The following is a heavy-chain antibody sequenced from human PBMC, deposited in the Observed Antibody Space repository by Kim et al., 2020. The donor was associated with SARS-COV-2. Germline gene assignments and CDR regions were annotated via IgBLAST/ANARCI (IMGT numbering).Heavy chain of an antibody. CDR1: GFTFSSYE. V-gene: IGHV3-48*03. CDR3: ASLIVVVPSF. J-gene: IGHJ4*02. D-gene: IGHD2-2*01. CDR2: ISSSGSTI. Sequence: GGSLRLSCAASGFTFSSYEMNWVRQAPGKGLEWVSYISSSGSTIYYADSVKGRFTISRDNAKNSLYLQMNSLRAEDTAVYYCASLIVVVPSFWGQGPLVTVPS.